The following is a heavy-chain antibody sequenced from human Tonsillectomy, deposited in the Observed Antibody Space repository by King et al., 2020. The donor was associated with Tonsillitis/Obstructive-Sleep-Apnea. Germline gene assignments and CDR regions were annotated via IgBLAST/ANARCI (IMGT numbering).Heavy chain of an antibody. D-gene: IGHD2-2*01. J-gene: IGHJ4*02. CDR2: IFSNDEK. Sequence: TLKESGPVLVKPTETLTLTCTVSGFSLSNARMGVSWIRQPPGKALEWLAHIFSNDEKSYSTSLKSRLTISKETSKSQVVLTMTNMDPVDTATYYCARIRLVVVPAATYYFDYWGQGTLVTVSS. CDR3: ARIRLVVVPAATYYFDY. V-gene: IGHV2-26*01. CDR1: GFSLSNARMG.